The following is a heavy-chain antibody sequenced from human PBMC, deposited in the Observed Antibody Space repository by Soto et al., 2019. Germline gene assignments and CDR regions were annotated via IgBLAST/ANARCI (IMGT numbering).Heavy chain of an antibody. V-gene: IGHV4-4*02. D-gene: IGHD2-2*01. CDR1: GGSISSSNW. CDR2: IYHSGST. Sequence: SETLSLTCAVSGGSISSSNWWSLVRQPPGKGLEWIGEIYHSGSTNYNPSLKSRVTISVDKSKNQFSLKLSSVTAADTAVYYCARSRLGVSSSTSCGAYGMDVWGQGTTVTVS. J-gene: IGHJ6*02. CDR3: ARSRLGVSSSTSCGAYGMDV.